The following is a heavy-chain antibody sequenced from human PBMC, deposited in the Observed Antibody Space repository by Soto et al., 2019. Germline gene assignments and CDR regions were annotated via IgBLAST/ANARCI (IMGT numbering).Heavy chain of an antibody. CDR1: GFTFSSYG. V-gene: IGHV3-30*18. D-gene: IGHD3-10*01. CDR3: AKGLGVVLWFGELSDGAFDI. J-gene: IGHJ3*02. Sequence: QVQLVESGGGVVQPGRSLRLSCAASGFTFSSYGMHWVRQAPGKGLEWVAVISYDGSNKYYADSVKGRFTISRDNSKNTLYLKMNRLRDEDTAVYYCAKGLGVVLWFGELSDGAFDIWGQGTMVTVSS. CDR2: ISYDGSNK.